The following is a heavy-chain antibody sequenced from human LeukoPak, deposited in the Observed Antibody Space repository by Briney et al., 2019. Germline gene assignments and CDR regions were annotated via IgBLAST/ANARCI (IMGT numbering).Heavy chain of an antibody. CDR3: AKADGSYKTLIDY. Sequence: GSPRHSPAASLVTPSICAMNCGPDTPRDGLWWGSGIRVSGGHTHYADSVKRRLTISRDNSKNTLYLQMTSVRAEDTAVYYCAKADGSYKTLIDYWGQGTLVTVSS. V-gene: IGHV3-23*01. CDR1: LVTPSICA. J-gene: IGHJ4*02. CDR2: IRVSGGHT. D-gene: IGHD3-10*01.